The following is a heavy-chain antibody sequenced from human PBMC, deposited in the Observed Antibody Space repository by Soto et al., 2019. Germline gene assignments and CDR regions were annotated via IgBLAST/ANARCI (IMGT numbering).Heavy chain of an antibody. Sequence: QVQLVQSGAEVKKPGASVKVSCKASGYTFTSYGISWVRQAPGQGLEWMGWISAYNGNTNYAQKLQGRVTMTTDTSTSTAYMELRSLRSDDTAVYYCARDDGSWDLYYYYSYGMDVWGQGTTVTVSS. D-gene: IGHD6-13*01. V-gene: IGHV1-18*04. CDR1: GYTFTSYG. CDR2: ISAYNGNT. CDR3: ARDDGSWDLYYYYSYGMDV. J-gene: IGHJ6*02.